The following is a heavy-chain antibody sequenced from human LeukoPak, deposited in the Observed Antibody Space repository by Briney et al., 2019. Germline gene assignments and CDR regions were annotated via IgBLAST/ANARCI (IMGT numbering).Heavy chain of an antibody. CDR1: GYTFTSYD. D-gene: IGHD3-9*01. CDR3: ARGRGSYYDILTGTLDY. J-gene: IGHJ4*02. Sequence: ASVKVSCKASGYTFTSYDINWVRQATGQGLEWMGWMNPNSGNTGYAQKLQGRVTMTRNTSISTAYMELSSLRSEDTAVYYCARGRGSYYDILTGTLDYWGQGTLVTVSS. CDR2: MNPNSGNT. V-gene: IGHV1-8*01.